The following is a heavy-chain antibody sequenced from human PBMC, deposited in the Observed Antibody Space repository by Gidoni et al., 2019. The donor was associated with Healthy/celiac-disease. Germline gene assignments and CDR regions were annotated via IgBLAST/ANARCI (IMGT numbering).Heavy chain of an antibody. CDR1: GFTFSSYG. V-gene: IGHV3-33*01. CDR2: IWYDGSNK. D-gene: IGHD6-19*01. J-gene: IGHJ4*02. CDR3: ARAGGSSGSLGAY. Sequence: QVQLVESGGGVVQPGRSLRLSCAASGFTFSSYGMHWVRQAPGKGLEWVAVIWYDGSNKYYADSVKGRFTISRDNSKNTLYLQMNSRRAEDTAVYYCARAGGSSGSLGAYWGQGTLVTVSS.